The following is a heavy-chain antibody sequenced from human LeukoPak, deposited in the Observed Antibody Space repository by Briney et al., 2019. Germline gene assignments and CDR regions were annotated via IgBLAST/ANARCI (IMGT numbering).Heavy chain of an antibody. V-gene: IGHV3-21*01. CDR3: ARAKGRDGYTGYGMDV. CDR2: ISSSSSYI. D-gene: IGHD5-24*01. CDR1: GFTFSSYS. J-gene: IGHJ6*02. Sequence: GGSLRPSCAASGFTFSSYSMNWVRQAPGKGLEWVSSISSSSSYIYYADSVKGRFTISRDNAKNSLYLQMNSLRAEDTAVYYCARAKGRDGYTGYGMDVWGQGTTVTVSS.